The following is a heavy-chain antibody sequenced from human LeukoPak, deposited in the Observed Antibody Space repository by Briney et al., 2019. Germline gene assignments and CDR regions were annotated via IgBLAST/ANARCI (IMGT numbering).Heavy chain of an antibody. CDR3: AKYYDSGGSYWSFDY. CDR2: IIPIFGTA. D-gene: IGHD3-22*01. V-gene: IGHV1-69*13. J-gene: IGHJ4*02. CDR1: GGTFSSYA. Sequence: SVKVSCKASGGTFSSYAISWVRQAPGQGLEWMGGIIPIFGTANYAQKFQGRVTIIADEVASTVYMELSSLRSEDTAMYYCAKYYDSGGSYWSFDYWGQGTLVTVPS.